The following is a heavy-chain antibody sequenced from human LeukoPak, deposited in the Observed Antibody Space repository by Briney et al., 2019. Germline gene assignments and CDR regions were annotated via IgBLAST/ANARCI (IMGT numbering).Heavy chain of an antibody. CDR3: AKEVYGSGPYYLDY. CDR2: ISRGGDSP. V-gene: IGHV3-23*01. Sequence: PGGSLRLSCAASGFTFSSYAMSWVRQAPGKGLQWVSAISRGGDSPYYADSVKGRFTISRDNSRNTLHLQMNSLRAEDTAIYYCAKEVYGSGPYYLDYWGQGTLVTVSS. J-gene: IGHJ4*02. D-gene: IGHD3-10*01. CDR1: GFTFSSYA.